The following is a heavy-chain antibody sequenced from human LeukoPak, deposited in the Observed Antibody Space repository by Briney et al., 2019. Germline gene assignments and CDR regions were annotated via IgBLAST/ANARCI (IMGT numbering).Heavy chain of an antibody. D-gene: IGHD6-19*01. V-gene: IGHV4-59*12. Sequence: SETLSLTCTVSGGSISPYYWSWIRQPPGKGLEWLGYIYYSGNTDYNPSLKSRVTISVDTSKNQFSLKLSSVTAADTAVYYCARLLSGWTYYYYYYYMDVWGKGTTVTVSS. J-gene: IGHJ6*03. CDR1: GGSISPYY. CDR2: IYYSGNT. CDR3: ARLLSGWTYYYYYYYMDV.